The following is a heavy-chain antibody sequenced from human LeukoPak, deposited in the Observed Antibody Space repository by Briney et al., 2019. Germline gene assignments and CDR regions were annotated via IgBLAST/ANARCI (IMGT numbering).Heavy chain of an antibody. CDR2: IYYSGAT. Sequence: SETLSLTCTVSGGSISSSNSTSSYYWGWIRQPPGKGLEWIGSIYYSGATYYNPSLKSRVTVSVDTSKNQFSLKLSSVTAADTAVYYCARQRGYNYGPFDYWGQGTLVTVSS. CDR3: ARQRGYNYGPFDY. J-gene: IGHJ4*02. CDR1: GGSISSSNSTSSYY. V-gene: IGHV4-39*01. D-gene: IGHD5-18*01.